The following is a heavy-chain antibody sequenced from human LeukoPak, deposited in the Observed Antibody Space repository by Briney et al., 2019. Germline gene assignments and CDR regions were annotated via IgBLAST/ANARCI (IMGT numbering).Heavy chain of an antibody. V-gene: IGHV1-2*03. CDR1: GDTLTGYY. Sequence: LAPSVKVSCKASGDTLTGYYMHWVRQAPGQGLEWMGWINANSGGTNYAQRFQGRVTMTRDTSISTAYMELRRLRSDDTAVYYCAGPYPEYFLHWGQGTLVTVSS. CDR3: AGPYPEYFLH. CDR2: INANSGGT. J-gene: IGHJ1*01.